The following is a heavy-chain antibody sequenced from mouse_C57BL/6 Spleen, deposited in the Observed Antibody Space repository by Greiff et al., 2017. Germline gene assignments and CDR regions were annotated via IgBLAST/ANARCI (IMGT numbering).Heavy chain of an antibody. CDR2: ISSGSSTI. D-gene: IGHD2-5*01. CDR1: GFTFSDYG. J-gene: IGHJ2*01. Sequence: EVQRVESGGGLVKPGGSLKLSCAASGFTFSDYGMHWVRQAPEKGLEWVAYISSGSSTIYYADTVKGRFTISRDNAKNTLFLQMTRLRSEDTAMYYCAREDGYSNPFCDYWGQGTTLTVSS. V-gene: IGHV5-17*01. CDR3: AREDGYSNPFCDY.